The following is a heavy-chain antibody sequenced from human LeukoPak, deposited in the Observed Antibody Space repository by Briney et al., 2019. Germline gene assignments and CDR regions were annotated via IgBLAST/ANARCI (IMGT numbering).Heavy chain of an antibody. CDR3: AGVIAVETPDAFDI. D-gene: IGHD6-19*01. CDR2: IFYSGST. V-gene: IGHV4-39*07. CDR1: GSSIRSSTYY. Sequence: PSETLSLTCTVSGSSIRSSTYYWGWIRQPPGKGLEWIGSIFYSGSTYYTPSLRSRVTISEDTSKNHFSLRLSSVTAADTAIYYCAGVIAVETPDAFDIWGQGTVVTVSS. J-gene: IGHJ3*02.